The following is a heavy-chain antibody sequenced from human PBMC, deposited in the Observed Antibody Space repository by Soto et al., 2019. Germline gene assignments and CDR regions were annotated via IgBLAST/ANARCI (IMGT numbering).Heavy chain of an antibody. D-gene: IGHD2-8*01. CDR1: GGSVSSGGYY. CDR2: IYNSGST. J-gene: IGHJ4*02. CDR3: ARGEYCTNGVCYHSFYFNY. Sequence: SETLSLTCTVSGGSVSSGGYYWSWIRQPPGKGLEWIASIYNSGSTNYNYSLKSRVTISLDTSKKQFSLRLSSVTAADTAVYYCARGEYCTNGVCYHSFYFNYWGQGTLVTVSS. V-gene: IGHV4-61*08.